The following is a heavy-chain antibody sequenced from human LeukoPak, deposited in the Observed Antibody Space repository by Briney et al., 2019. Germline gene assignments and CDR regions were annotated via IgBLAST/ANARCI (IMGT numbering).Heavy chain of an antibody. D-gene: IGHD3-10*01. CDR2: IIPIFGTA. CDR3: ARVTMVRGVIEGYYYMDV. CDR1: GGTFSSYA. V-gene: IGHV1-69*01. J-gene: IGHJ6*03. Sequence: SVKVSCKASGGTFSSYAISWVRQAPGQGLEWMGGIIPIFGTANYAQKFQGRVTITADESTSTAYMELSSLRSEDTAVYYCARVTMVRGVIEGYYYMDVWGKGTTVTISS.